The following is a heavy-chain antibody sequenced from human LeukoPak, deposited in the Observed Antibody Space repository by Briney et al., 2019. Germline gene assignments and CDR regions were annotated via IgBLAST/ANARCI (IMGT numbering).Heavy chain of an antibody. CDR2: ISTSGGSA. D-gene: IGHD2-2*01. CDR1: EFPFSNYG. CDR3: AKAPRRHCPNTGCNPLAY. Sequence: GGSLRLSCAASEFPFSNYGMSWVRQAPGKGLEWVSSISTSGGSAYYADSVKGRFTISRDNSKDTLYLQMNSLRAEDTAVYYLAKAPRRHCPNTGCNPLAYGGQETLATASP. V-gene: IGHV3-23*01. J-gene: IGHJ4*02.